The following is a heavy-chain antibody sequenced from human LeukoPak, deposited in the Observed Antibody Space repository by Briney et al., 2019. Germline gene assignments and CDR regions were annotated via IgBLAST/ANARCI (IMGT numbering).Heavy chain of an antibody. D-gene: IGHD6-19*01. J-gene: IGHJ4*02. Sequence: TSETLSLTCTVSGGSISSYYWSWIRQPPGKGLEWIGYIYYSGSTNYNPSLKSRVTISVDTSKNQSSLKLSSVTAADMAVYYCARRVHRSGWYGWDYWGQGTLVTVSS. CDR1: GGSISSYY. CDR2: IYYSGST. V-gene: IGHV4-59*08. CDR3: ARRVHRSGWYGWDY.